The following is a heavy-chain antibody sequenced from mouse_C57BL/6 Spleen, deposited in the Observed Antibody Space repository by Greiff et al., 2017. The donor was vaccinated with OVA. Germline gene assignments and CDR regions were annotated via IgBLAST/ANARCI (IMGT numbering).Heavy chain of an antibody. J-gene: IGHJ3*01. Sequence: VMLVESGPGLVAPSQSLSITCTVSGFSLTSYGVDWVRQPPGKGLEWLGVIWGGGSTNYNYALMSRLSISKDNSKSQVFLKMNSQQTKDTAMYYCAKQGDYDGGAWFAYWGQGTLVTVSA. D-gene: IGHD2-4*01. CDR2: IWGGGST. V-gene: IGHV2-9*01. CDR1: GFSLTSYG. CDR3: AKQGDYDGGAWFAY.